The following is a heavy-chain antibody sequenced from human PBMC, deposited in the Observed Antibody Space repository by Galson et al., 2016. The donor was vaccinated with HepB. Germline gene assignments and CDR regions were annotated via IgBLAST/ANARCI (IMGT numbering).Heavy chain of an antibody. J-gene: IGHJ3*02. Sequence: SVKVSCKASGYSFTSYGISWVRQAPGQGLEWMGWISPYNSVTHYAQKFQGRVTMTTDTATSTAYMEVTSLRSDDTAVYYCARNGTMYCSSSSCSGDAFDIWGQGTMVIVSS. D-gene: IGHD2-2*01. V-gene: IGHV1-18*04. CDR1: GYSFTSYG. CDR3: ARNGTMYCSSSSCSGDAFDI. CDR2: ISPYNSVT.